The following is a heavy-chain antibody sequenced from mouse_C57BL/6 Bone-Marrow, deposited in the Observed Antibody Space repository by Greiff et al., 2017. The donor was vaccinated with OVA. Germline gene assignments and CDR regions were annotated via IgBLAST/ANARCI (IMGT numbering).Heavy chain of an antibody. V-gene: IGHV1-7*01. D-gene: IGHD3-2*02. CDR1: GYTFTSYW. CDR3: ARSSDSSGEGY. J-gene: IGHJ2*01. Sequence: VQLQQPGTELVKPGASVKLSCKASGYTFTSYWMHWVKQRPGQGLEWIGYINPSSGYTKYNQKFKDKATLTADKSSSTAYMQLSSLTYEDSAVYYCARSSDSSGEGYWGQGTTLTVSS. CDR2: INPSSGYT.